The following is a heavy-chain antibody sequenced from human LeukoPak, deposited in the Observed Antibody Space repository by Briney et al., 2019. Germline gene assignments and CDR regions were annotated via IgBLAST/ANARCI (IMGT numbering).Heavy chain of an antibody. CDR2: ISYSGST. CDR1: GGSIRSSRYY. CDR3: ARDLYSSRTNDAFVI. D-gene: IGHD6-13*01. V-gene: IGHV4-39*07. Sequence: SETLSLTCIVSGGSIRSSRYYWGWIRRPPGKGLEWIGSISYSGSTYYNPSLKSRRTISGDTSKNQFSLTLSSVTAADTAVYYCARDLYSSRTNDAFVIWGQGTMVTVSS. J-gene: IGHJ3*02.